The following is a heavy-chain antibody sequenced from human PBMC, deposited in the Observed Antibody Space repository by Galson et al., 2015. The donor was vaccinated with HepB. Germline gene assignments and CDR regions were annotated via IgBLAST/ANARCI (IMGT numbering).Heavy chain of an antibody. CDR3: TTATVLRFSGGYYYYMDV. CDR2: IKSKTDGGTT. CDR1: GFTFSNAW. Sequence: SLRLSCAASGFTFSNAWMSWVRQAPGKGLEWVGRIKSKTDGGTTDYAAPVKGRFTISRDDSKNTLYLQMNSLKTEDTAVYYCTTATVLRFSGGYYYYMDVWGKGTTVTVSS. V-gene: IGHV3-15*01. J-gene: IGHJ6*03. D-gene: IGHD3-3*01.